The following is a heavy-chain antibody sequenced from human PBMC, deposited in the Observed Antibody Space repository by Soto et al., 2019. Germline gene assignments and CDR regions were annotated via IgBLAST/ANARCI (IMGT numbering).Heavy chain of an antibody. J-gene: IGHJ4*02. CDR1: GGSISSSNW. V-gene: IGHV4-4*02. CDR2: IYHSGST. D-gene: IGHD3-16*01. Sequence: QVQLQESGPGLVKPSGTLSLTCAVSGGSISSSNWWSWVRQPPGKGREWIGEIYHSGSTNYNPSLKSGVTISVDKSKNQFSLKLSSVTAADTAVYYCARFPPEGLRSPGTDYWGQGTLVTVSS. CDR3: ARFPPEGLRSPGTDY.